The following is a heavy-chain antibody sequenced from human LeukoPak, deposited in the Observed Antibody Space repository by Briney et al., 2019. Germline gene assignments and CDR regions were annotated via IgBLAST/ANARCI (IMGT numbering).Heavy chain of an antibody. Sequence: ASVKVSCKASGYTFTAYYMHWVRQAPGQGLEWMGWINPKSGGTNYAQNFQGRVTMTRDTSISTTYMELSSLRPDDTAMYYCARGYCSGGSCPFDYWGQGTLVTVSS. D-gene: IGHD2-15*01. CDR1: GYTFTAYY. J-gene: IGHJ4*02. V-gene: IGHV1-2*02. CDR3: ARGYCSGGSCPFDY. CDR2: INPKSGGT.